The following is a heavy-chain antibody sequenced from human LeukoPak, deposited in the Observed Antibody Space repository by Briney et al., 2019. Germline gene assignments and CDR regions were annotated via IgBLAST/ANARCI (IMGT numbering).Heavy chain of an antibody. D-gene: IGHD3-3*01. Sequence: ETLSLTCAVYGGSFSGYYWSWIRQPSRKGLEWIGEVHLDGRTNYNPSLKSRLIMSVDLPENHISLKLTSVTAADTAVYYCAREGGFYRPLDYSGQGTLVTVSS. J-gene: IGHJ4*02. V-gene: IGHV4-34*10. CDR3: AREGGFYRPLDY. CDR2: VHLDGRT. CDR1: GGSFSGYY.